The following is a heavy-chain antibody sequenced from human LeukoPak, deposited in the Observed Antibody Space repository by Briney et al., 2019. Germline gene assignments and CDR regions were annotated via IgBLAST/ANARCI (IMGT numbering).Heavy chain of an antibody. J-gene: IGHJ6*02. Sequence: PSETLSLTCTVSGGSISSYCWSWIRQPPGKGLEWIGYIYYSGSTNYNPPLKSRVTISVDTSKNQFSLKLSSVTAADTAVYYCARDRYDSSGLYYYYYGMDVWGQGTTVTVSS. CDR2: IYYSGST. D-gene: IGHD3-22*01. CDR3: ARDRYDSSGLYYYYYGMDV. V-gene: IGHV4-59*01. CDR1: GGSISSYC.